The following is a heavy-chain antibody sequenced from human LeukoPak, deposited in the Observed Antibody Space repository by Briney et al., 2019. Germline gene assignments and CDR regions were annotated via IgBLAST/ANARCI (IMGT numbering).Heavy chain of an antibody. V-gene: IGHV3-21*01. CDR3: ARTIQNYYGSGGYYGDAFDI. CDR1: GFAFSSYS. CDR2: ISSSSSYI. Sequence: GGSPRLSCAASGFAFSSYSMNWVRQAPGKGLEWVSSISSSSSYIYYADSVKGRFTISRDNAKNSLYLQMNSLRAEDTAVYYCARTIQNYYGSGGYYGDAFDIWGQGKMVTVSS. J-gene: IGHJ3*02. D-gene: IGHD3-10*01.